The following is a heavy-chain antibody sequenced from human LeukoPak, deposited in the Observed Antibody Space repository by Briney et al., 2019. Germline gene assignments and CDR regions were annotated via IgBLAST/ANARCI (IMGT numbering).Heavy chain of an antibody. V-gene: IGHV3-48*03. J-gene: IGHJ4*02. D-gene: IGHD5-18*01. Sequence: PGGSLRLSCAASGFTFSNYEMNWVCQAAGKGLEWVSYISGSGSTIYYADSVKGRFTISRDNAKDSLYLQMNSLRAEDTAVYYCARVRSGYSHENYFDYWGQGTLVTVSS. CDR1: GFTFSNYE. CDR3: ARVRSGYSHENYFDY. CDR2: ISGSGSTI.